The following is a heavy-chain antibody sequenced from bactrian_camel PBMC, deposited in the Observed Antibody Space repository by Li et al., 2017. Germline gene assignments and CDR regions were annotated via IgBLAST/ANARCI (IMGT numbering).Heavy chain of an antibody. V-gene: IGHV3S67*01. CDR2: VDDNNRA. Sequence: VQLVESGGASVQNGGSLTLSCAASGYANIVRRYCMAWFRQTPGKEREGVASVDDNNRATYAEFVQGRFTISRDAAKTTLYLQMNDLKFEDTAMYYCATGVYCAHELSPDEYDVWGPGTQVTVS. D-gene: IGHD3*01. CDR3: ATGVYCAHELSPDEYDV. CDR1: GYANIVRRYC. J-gene: IGHJ4*01.